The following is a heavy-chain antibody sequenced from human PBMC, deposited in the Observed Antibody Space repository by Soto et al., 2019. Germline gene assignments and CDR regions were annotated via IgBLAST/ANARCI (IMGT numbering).Heavy chain of an antibody. V-gene: IGHV4-59*01. D-gene: IGHD2-15*01. Sequence: PSETLSLTCTVSGASISTYDWSWIRQPPGKGLEWIGYISYSGSTNYNPSLKSRVTISFDASKNEISLQVRSATAADAAVYYCARDLKEYCSDGKCNWFDPWGQGTLVTVSS. J-gene: IGHJ5*02. CDR3: ARDLKEYCSDGKCNWFDP. CDR1: GASISTYD. CDR2: ISYSGST.